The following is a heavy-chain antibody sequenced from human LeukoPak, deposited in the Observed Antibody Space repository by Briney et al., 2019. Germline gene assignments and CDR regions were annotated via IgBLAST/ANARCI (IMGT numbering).Heavy chain of an antibody. CDR3: TVHPGYSSWTAHRGILDY. CDR2: IVVGSGHT. J-gene: IGHJ4*02. CDR1: GFTFTSSA. Sequence: ASVKVSCKASGFTFTSSAVQWVRQARGQRLEWIGWIVVGSGHTNYAQRFQERLTITRDMSTRTAYMELSSLRSDDTAVYYCTVHPGYSSWTAHRGILDYWGQGTLVTVSS. D-gene: IGHD6-13*01. V-gene: IGHV1-58*01.